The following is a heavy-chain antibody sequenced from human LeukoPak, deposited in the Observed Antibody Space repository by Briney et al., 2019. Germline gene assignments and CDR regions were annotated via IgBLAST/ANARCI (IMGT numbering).Heavy chain of an antibody. CDR1: GFTFSSYD. CDR3: ARDSIRQQLYYFDY. J-gene: IGHJ4*02. D-gene: IGHD6-13*01. V-gene: IGHV3-30*02. CDR2: IQYDGSTK. Sequence: GGSLRLSCAASGFTFSSYDMHWVRQAPGKGLEWVAFIQYDGSTKYYADSLKGRFTISRDNSKNTLYLQMNSLRTEDTAVYCCARDSIRQQLYYFDYWGQGTLVTVSS.